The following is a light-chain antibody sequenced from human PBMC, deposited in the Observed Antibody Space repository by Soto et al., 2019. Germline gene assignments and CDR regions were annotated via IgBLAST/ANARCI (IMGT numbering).Light chain of an antibody. V-gene: IGLV2-23*01. Sequence: QSALTQPASVSGSPGQSITISCTGTSSDVGNYNLVSWYQRHPGKAPKLMIYEGSKRPSGVSNRFSGSKSGNTASLTISILQAEDEADYYCCSYAGSSTYVFGTGTRSPS. CDR1: SSDVGNYNL. CDR2: EGS. CDR3: CSYAGSSTYV. J-gene: IGLJ1*01.